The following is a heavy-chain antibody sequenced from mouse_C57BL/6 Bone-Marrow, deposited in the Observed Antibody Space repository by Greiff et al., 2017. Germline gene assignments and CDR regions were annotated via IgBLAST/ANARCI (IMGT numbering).Heavy chain of an antibody. CDR2: IYPRDGST. CDR1: GYTFTDHT. CDR3: ARKGGLRRGFDY. Sequence: VQLQESDAELVKPGASVKISCKVSGYTFTDHTIHWMKQRPEQGLEWIGYIYPRDGSTKYNEKFKGKATLTADKSSSTAYMQLNSLTSEDSAVYYCARKGGLRRGFDYWGQGTTLTVSS. D-gene: IGHD2-4*01. J-gene: IGHJ2*01. V-gene: IGHV1-78*01.